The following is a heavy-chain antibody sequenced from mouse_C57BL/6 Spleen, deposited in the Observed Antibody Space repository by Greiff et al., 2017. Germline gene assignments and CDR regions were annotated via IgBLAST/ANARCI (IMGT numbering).Heavy chain of an antibody. CDR3: ARSGSNSYACAY. Sequence: QVQLQQSGPELVKPGASVKISCKASGYAFSSSWMNWVKQRPGKGLEWIGRIYPGDGDTNYNGKFKGKATLTADKSSSTAYMQLSSLTSEDSAVYFCARSGSNSYACAYWGQGTLVTVSA. CDR2: IYPGDGDT. V-gene: IGHV1-82*01. CDR1: GYAFSSSW. D-gene: IGHD2-5*01. J-gene: IGHJ3*01.